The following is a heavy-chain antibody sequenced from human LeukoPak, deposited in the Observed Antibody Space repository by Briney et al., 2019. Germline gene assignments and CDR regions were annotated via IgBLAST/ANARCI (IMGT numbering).Heavy chain of an antibody. D-gene: IGHD5-12*01. J-gene: IGHJ4*02. Sequence: GRSLRLSCAASGFTFSSYAMSWVRQAPGKGLEWVSAIGGSGGSTYYTDSVKGRFTISRDNSKNTLYLQMNSLRAEDTAVYYCAKVTSGYDTRDYWGQGTLVTVSS. CDR3: AKVTSGYDTRDY. CDR2: IGGSGGST. V-gene: IGHV3-23*01. CDR1: GFTFSSYA.